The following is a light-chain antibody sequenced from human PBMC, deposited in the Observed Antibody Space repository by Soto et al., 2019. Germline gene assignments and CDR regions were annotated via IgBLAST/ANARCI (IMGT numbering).Light chain of an antibody. Sequence: DIQMTQSPFSLPASVGDRVNITCRASQSLSNYLNWYQHKPGRAPSLQIHGTSSLQVGVPSRFSGSGSGTDFTLTISRLHPEDFTTYYCKQTSRAPFTFGGGTRVEI. CDR1: QSLSNY. CDR3: KQTSRAPFT. CDR2: GTS. V-gene: IGKV1-39*01. J-gene: IGKJ4*01.